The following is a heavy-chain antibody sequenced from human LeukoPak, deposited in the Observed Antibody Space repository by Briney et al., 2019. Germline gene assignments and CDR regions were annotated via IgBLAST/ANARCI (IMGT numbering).Heavy chain of an antibody. Sequence: GGSLRLSCAASGFTFGSYWMHWVRQAPGKGLVWVSRINSDGSSTSYADSVKGRFTISRDNAKNTLYLQMNSLRAEDTAVYYCARGQYDSSGYAPFDYWGQGTLVTVSS. D-gene: IGHD3-22*01. V-gene: IGHV3-74*01. CDR3: ARGQYDSSGYAPFDY. CDR1: GFTFGSYW. J-gene: IGHJ4*02. CDR2: INSDGSST.